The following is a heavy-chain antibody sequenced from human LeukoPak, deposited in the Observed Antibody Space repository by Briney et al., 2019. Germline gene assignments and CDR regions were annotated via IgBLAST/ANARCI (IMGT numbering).Heavy chain of an antibody. D-gene: IGHD2-15*01. V-gene: IGHV3-53*01. CDR3: ARGAQWSFDY. CDR1: GFTVSSNY. CDR2: IYSGGSI. Sequence: GGSLRLSCAASGFTVSSNYMNWVRQAPGKGLEWVSVIYSGGSIYYADSVKGRFTIPRDNSKNTVYLQMNSLRAEDTAVYYCARGAQWSFDYWGQGTLVTVSS. J-gene: IGHJ4*02.